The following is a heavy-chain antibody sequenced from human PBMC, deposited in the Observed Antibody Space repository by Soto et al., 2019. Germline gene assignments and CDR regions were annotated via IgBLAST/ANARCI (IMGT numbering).Heavy chain of an antibody. Sequence: EVQLVESGGGLVQPGGSLRLSCATSGFSLRTTWMHWVRQAPGKGLALVARSTRGDTNTDYVDSVKGRFTISRDSAKNTLYLQMNSLTADDTAVYYCAREYYYSIDHWGRGTLVTVSS. D-gene: IGHD3-10*01. CDR1: GFSLRTTW. CDR3: AREYYYSIDH. CDR2: STRGDTNT. V-gene: IGHV3-74*01. J-gene: IGHJ4*02.